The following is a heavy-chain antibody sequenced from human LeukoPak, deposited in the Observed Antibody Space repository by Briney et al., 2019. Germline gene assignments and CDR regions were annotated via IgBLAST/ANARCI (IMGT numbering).Heavy chain of an antibody. J-gene: IGHJ4*02. D-gene: IGHD6-25*01. CDR2: INHSGTI. CDR1: GDSFSGYY. V-gene: IGHV4-34*01. CDR3: ARGVAGSSGLLYYFDY. Sequence: SETLSLTCAVYGDSFSGYYRGWIRQPPGKGLEWIGEINHSGTINYNPSLKSRVTILVDTSKNQFSLNLSSVTAADTAVYYRARGVAGSSGLLYYFDYWGQGALVIVSS.